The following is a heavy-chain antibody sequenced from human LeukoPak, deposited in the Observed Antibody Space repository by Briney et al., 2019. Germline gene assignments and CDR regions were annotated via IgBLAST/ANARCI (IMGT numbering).Heavy chain of an antibody. CDR3: ARDDVLTPFDP. CDR2: MTPNDGKT. CDR1: GYTFTSYA. Sequence: ASVKVSCKASGYTFTSYAISWVRQATGQGLEWMGWMTPNDGKTGYAQKFQGRVTMTGDTSVSTAYMELSSPISEDTAVYYCARDDVLTPFDPWGQGTLVTVSS. V-gene: IGHV1-8*01. J-gene: IGHJ5*02. D-gene: IGHD3-9*01.